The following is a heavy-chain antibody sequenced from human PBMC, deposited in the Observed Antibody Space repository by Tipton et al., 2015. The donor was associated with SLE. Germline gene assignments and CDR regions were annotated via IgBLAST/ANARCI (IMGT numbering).Heavy chain of an antibody. CDR2: VSADEYNV. D-gene: IGHD3-3*01. CDR3: ARGAWSGRESTYYMDV. CDR1: GFTFRTHS. Sequence: SLRLSCAASGFTFRTHSVPWVRRAPGKGLEYVSAVSADEYNVFYADSVRGRFTISRDMSNNTLYLQMASLRTEDMGVYYCARGAWSGRESTYYMDVWGKGTTVTVSS. V-gene: IGHV3-64*02. J-gene: IGHJ6*03.